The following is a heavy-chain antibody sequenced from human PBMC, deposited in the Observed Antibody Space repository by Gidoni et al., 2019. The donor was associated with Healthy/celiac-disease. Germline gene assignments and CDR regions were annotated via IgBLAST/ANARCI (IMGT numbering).Heavy chain of an antibody. V-gene: IGHV1-46*01. D-gene: IGHD3-16*01. Sequence: QVQLVQSGAEVKKPGASVKVSCNASGYSFTSYDMHWVRQAPGQGLEWMGIINPRGGSPSHAQKSHGTVPMTRDTSTTTVYMELSSPISEYTAVYYCARANEVMITFGGDHGFDPWGQGTLVTVSS. CDR3: ARANEVMITFGGDHGFDP. J-gene: IGHJ5*02. CDR1: GYSFTSYD. CDR2: INPRGGSP.